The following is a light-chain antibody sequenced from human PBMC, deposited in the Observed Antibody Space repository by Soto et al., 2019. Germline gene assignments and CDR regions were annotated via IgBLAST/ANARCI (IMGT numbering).Light chain of an antibody. CDR1: QDIMNF. Sequence: DIQMTQSPTSLSASVGDRVTITCRASQDIMNFVAWYQQKPGKAPKLLIYAASTLQSGVPSRFSGSGSGTDFPLTINSLQPEDVATYSCQKYSSVPVFGPGTKVEIK. V-gene: IGKV1-27*01. CDR2: AAS. J-gene: IGKJ3*01. CDR3: QKYSSVPV.